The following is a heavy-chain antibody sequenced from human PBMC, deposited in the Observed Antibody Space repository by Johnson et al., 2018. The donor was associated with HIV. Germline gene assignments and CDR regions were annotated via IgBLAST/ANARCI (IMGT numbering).Heavy chain of an antibody. CDR3: ASSASTVVMEGFAFDI. J-gene: IGHJ3*02. D-gene: IGHD4-23*01. CDR2: IRYDGSNK. Sequence: QVQLVESGGGVVQPGGSLRLSCAASGFTFSSYGMHWVRQAPGKGLEWVAFIRYDGSNKYYADSVKGRFTISRDNSENTLYLQINSLRAEDTAVYYCASSASTVVMEGFAFDIWGQGTMVTVSS. V-gene: IGHV3-30*02. CDR1: GFTFSSYG.